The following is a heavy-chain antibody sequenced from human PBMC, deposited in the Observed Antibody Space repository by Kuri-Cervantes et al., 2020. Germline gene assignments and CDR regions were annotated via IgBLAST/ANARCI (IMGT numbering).Heavy chain of an antibody. J-gene: IGHJ3*02. CDR1: GGSISSYY. CDR3: ARDSLSCAFDI. CDR2: IYYSGST. V-gene: IGHV4-59*01. Sequence: ESLKISCTVSGGSISSYYWSWIRQPPGKGLEWIGYIYYSGSTNYNPSLKSRVTISVDTSKNQFSLKLSSVTAADTAVYYCARDSLSCAFDIWCQGTMVTVSS.